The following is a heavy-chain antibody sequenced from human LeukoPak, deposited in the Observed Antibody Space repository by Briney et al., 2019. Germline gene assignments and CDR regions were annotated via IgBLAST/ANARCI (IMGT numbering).Heavy chain of an antibody. V-gene: IGHV3-15*07. D-gene: IGHD3-16*02. Sequence: PGGSLRPSCAASGFTFSNAWMNWVRQAPGKGLEWVGRIKSKTDGGTTDYAAPVKGRFTISRDDSKNTLYLQMNSLKTKDTAVYYCTTSQITFGGVIVIDLDYWGQGTLVTVSS. CDR1: GFTFSNAW. J-gene: IGHJ4*02. CDR3: TTSQITFGGVIVIDLDY. CDR2: IKSKTDGGTT.